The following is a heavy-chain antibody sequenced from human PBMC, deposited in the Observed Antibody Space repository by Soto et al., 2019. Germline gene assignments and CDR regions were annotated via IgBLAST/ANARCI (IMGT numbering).Heavy chain of an antibody. V-gene: IGHV3-21*04. CDR1: GFSFSRST. Sequence: RLSCAASGFSFSRSTMNWVRQAPGKGLEWVSSISGSSRDIYYADSVKGRFTVSRNNAKNSLYLQMNSLRAEDTALYYCATDPFGGGDSDWFDPWGPGTLVTVSS. J-gene: IGHJ5*02. CDR2: ISGSSRDI. CDR3: ATDPFGGGDSDWFDP. D-gene: IGHD2-21*02.